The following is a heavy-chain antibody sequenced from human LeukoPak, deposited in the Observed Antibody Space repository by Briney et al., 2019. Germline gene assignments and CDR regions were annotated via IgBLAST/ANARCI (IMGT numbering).Heavy chain of an antibody. CDR3: ARFSSGCSTSSCYLTY. J-gene: IGHJ4*02. CDR1: GGSLSSHY. CDR2: LHDTGST. Sequence: SETLSLTCSVSGGSLSSHYWSWLRPPPGKGLELIGHLHDTGSTFYNPSLRGRVTISLDTSNNQFSLKLTSMTAADTAVYYCARFSSGCSTSSCYLTYWGQGTLVTVS. V-gene: IGHV4-59*11. D-gene: IGHD2-2*01.